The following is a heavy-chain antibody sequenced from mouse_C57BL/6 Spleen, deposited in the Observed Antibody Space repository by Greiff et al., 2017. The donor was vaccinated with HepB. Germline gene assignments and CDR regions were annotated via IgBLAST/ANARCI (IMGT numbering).Heavy chain of an antibody. V-gene: IGHV3-6*01. Sequence: ESGPGLVKPSQSLSLTCSVTGYSITSGYYWNWIRQFPGNKLEWMGYISYDGSNNYNPSLKNRISITRDTSKNQFFLKLNSVTTEDTATYYCASGGLVDYWGQGTTLTVSS. CDR3: ASGGLVDY. CDR2: ISYDGSN. D-gene: IGHD3-3*01. J-gene: IGHJ2*01. CDR1: GYSITSGYY.